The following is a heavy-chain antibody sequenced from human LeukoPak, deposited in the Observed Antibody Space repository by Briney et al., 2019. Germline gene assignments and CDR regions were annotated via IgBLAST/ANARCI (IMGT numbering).Heavy chain of an antibody. CDR3: AKGSIAAAPHRPFDY. D-gene: IGHD2-21*01. CDR1: GFTLSSYA. V-gene: IGHV3-23*01. Sequence: PGGSLRLSCAASGFTLSSYAMSWVRQGPGKGLEWVSAISGSGGSTYYADSVKGRFTISRDNSKNTLYLQMNSLRAEDTAVYYCAKGSIAAAPHRPFDYWGQGTLVTVSS. J-gene: IGHJ4*02. CDR2: ISGSGGST.